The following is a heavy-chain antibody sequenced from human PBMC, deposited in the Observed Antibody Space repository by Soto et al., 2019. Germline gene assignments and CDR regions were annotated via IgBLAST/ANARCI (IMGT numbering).Heavy chain of an antibody. D-gene: IGHD3-3*01. CDR1: AGSFTGFH. J-gene: IGHJ6*02. CDR2: IKHSGST. CDR3: ARGVPFGHYSMDV. V-gene: IGHV4-34*01. Sequence: PSETRSRTCAVYAGSFTGFHWTWIRRPPGKGLEWIGEIKHSGSTNYNPSLTRRVTISVDTSKNQFSLKLNSVTAADTAVYYCARGVPFGHYSMDVWGQGTTVTVAS.